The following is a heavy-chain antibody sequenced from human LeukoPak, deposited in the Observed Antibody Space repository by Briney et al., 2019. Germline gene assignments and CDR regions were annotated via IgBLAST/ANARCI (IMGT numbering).Heavy chain of an antibody. CDR2: IYYSGST. CDR3: ATTGKHYYGSGSYFRTYAFDI. J-gene: IGHJ3*02. CDR1: GGSISSSSYY. D-gene: IGHD3-10*01. V-gene: IGHV4-39*01. Sequence: PSETLSLTCTVSGGSISSSSYYWGWIRQPPGKGLEWIGRIYYSGSTYYDPSLKSRVTISVDTSKNQFSLKLSSVTAADTAVYYCATTGKHYYGSGSYFRTYAFDIWGQGTMVTVSS.